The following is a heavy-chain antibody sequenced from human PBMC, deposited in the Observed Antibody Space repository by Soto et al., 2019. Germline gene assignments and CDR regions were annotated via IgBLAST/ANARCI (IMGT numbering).Heavy chain of an antibody. J-gene: IGHJ6*02. CDR2: ISSISSYI. Sequence: PGGALRLSCAASVFTFSSYSMNWVRPAPGKGLEWVSSISSISSYIYYADSVKGRFTISRDNAKNSLYLQMNSLRAEDTAVYYCARPLTYYDFWSGPLGMDVWGQGTTVTVSS. V-gene: IGHV3-21*01. D-gene: IGHD3-3*01. CDR3: ARPLTYYDFWSGPLGMDV. CDR1: VFTFSSYS.